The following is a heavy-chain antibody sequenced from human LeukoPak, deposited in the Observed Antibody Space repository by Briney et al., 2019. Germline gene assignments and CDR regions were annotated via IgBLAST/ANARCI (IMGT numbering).Heavy chain of an antibody. CDR2: ISGSGGST. J-gene: IGHJ3*02. D-gene: IGHD6-19*01. CDR1: GFTFSSYA. Sequence: GGSLRLSCAASGFTFSSYAMSWVRQAPGKGLEWVSAISGSGGSTYYADSVKGRFTISRDNSKNTLYLQMNSLRAEDTAVYYCAKDLIGIAVAGTPRVAFDIWGQGAMVTVSS. V-gene: IGHV3-23*01. CDR3: AKDLIGIAVAGTPRVAFDI.